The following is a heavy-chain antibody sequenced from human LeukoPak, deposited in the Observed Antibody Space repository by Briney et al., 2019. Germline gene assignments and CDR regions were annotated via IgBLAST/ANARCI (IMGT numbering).Heavy chain of an antibody. V-gene: IGHV3-23*01. CDR1: GFTFRNYA. Sequence: GGSLRLSCAASGFTFRNYAMTWVRQTPGKGLEWVSALSGSGTGTHYADSVKGRFTISRDNSKDMLYLRMNSLRDEDTAVYYCAKLSGLTTAAYDDYGDYGPEDWGQGTLVTVSS. CDR2: LSGSGTGT. J-gene: IGHJ4*02. CDR3: AKLSGLTTAAYDDYGDYGPED. D-gene: IGHD4-17*01.